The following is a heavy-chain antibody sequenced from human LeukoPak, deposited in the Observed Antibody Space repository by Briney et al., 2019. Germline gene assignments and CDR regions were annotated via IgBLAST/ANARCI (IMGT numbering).Heavy chain of an antibody. D-gene: IGHD3/OR15-3a*01. V-gene: IGHV3-11*01. J-gene: IGHJ4*02. CDR2: SSSSGSTI. CDR1: RFTLSDYY. CDR3: ARRRDFIDY. Sequence: GGSLRLSCAASRFTLSDYYMSWIRQAPGKGLEWVSYSSSSGSTIYYADSVRGRFAISRDNAKNSLYLQMNSLRAEDTAVYYCARRRDFIDYWGQGTLVTVSS.